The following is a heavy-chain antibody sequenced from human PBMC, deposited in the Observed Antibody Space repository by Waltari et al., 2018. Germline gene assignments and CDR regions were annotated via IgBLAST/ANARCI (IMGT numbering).Heavy chain of an antibody. CDR2: IYHSGST. J-gene: IGHJ5*02. Sequence: QVQLQESGPGLVKPSETLSLTCAVSGYSISSGYYWGWIRPPPGKGLEWIGSIYHSGSTYYNPSLKSRVTISVDTSKNQFSLKLSSVTAADTAVYYCARDIVVVPAAAQKGDNWFDPWGQGTLVTVSS. V-gene: IGHV4-38-2*01. CDR3: ARDIVVVPAAAQKGDNWFDP. CDR1: GYSISSGYY. D-gene: IGHD2-2*01.